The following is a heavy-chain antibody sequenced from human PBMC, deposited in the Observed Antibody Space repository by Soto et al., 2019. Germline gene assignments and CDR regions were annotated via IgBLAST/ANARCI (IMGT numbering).Heavy chain of an antibody. Sequence: SETLSLTCAVSGGSISSSNWWSWVRQPPGKGLEWIGEIYHSGSTNYNPSLKSRVTISVDKSKNQFSLKLSSVTAADTAVYYCARGGAYYYGSGSFPIDYWGQGTLVTVSS. J-gene: IGHJ4*02. CDR3: ARGGAYYYGSGSFPIDY. CDR1: GGSISSSNW. D-gene: IGHD3-10*01. V-gene: IGHV4-4*02. CDR2: IYHSGST.